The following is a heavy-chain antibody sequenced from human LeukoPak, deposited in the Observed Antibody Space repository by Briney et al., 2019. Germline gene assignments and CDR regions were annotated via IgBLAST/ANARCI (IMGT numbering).Heavy chain of an antibody. CDR2: ISWDGGST. Sequence: GGALRLSCAASGFTFDDYAMHWVRQAPGKGLEWVSLISWDGGSTYYADSVKGRYTISRDNSKNSLYLQMNSLRAEDTALYYCAKDGGDVAYYFDYWGQGTLVTVSS. D-gene: IGHD3-10*01. CDR3: AKDGGDVAYYFDY. CDR1: GFTFDDYA. V-gene: IGHV3-43D*03. J-gene: IGHJ4*02.